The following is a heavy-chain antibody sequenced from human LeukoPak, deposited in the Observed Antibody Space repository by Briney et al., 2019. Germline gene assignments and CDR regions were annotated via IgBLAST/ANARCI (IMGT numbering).Heavy chain of an antibody. CDR3: AREDNAFEI. CDR1: GFNFNDYE. J-gene: IGHJ3*02. D-gene: IGHD2-15*01. V-gene: IGHV3-48*03. CDR2: INSGGNSI. Sequence: PGGSLRLSCAASGFNFNDYEMNWVRQAPGKGLEWIACINSGGNSIYYADSVRGRVTISRHNARNSLYLQINSLRADDTAVYFCAREDNAFEIWGKGTVVTVSS.